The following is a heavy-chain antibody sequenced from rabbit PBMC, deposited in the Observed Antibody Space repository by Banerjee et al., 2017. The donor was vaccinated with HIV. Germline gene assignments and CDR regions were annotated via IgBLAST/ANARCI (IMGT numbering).Heavy chain of an antibody. V-gene: IGHV1S45*01. D-gene: IGHD3-1*01. CDR3: VRDGDL. CDR2: IYAGSGST. CDR1: GFSFSNKYV. Sequence: QEQLEESGGDLVKPEGSLTLTCTASGFSFSNKYVMCWVRQAPGKGLEWIACIYAGSGSTYYASWAKGRFTISKTSSTTVTLQMTSLTAADTATYFCVRDGDLWGPGTLVTVS. J-gene: IGHJ4*01.